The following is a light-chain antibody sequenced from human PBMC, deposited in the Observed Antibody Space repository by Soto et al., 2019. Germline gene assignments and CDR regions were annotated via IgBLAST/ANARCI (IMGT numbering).Light chain of an antibody. CDR3: QQYNSYSPRT. CDR2: DAS. V-gene: IGKV1-5*01. Sequence: DVPLTQAPSTLSASVGDRVTITCRASQSIGNWLAWYQQKPGKAPNLLIYDASTLENGVPSRFSGSASGTDFTLTISSLQPYDFATYYCQQYNSYSPRTFSQGTKVEFK. J-gene: IGKJ1*01. CDR1: QSIGNW.